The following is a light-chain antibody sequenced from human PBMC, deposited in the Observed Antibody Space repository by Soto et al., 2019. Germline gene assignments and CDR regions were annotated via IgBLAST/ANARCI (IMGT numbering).Light chain of an antibody. CDR1: QTIDNC. J-gene: IGKJ2*01. V-gene: IGKV1-5*03. Sequence: DIQMTQSPSTLSASVGDRVTITCRASQTIDNCLAWYQHKPGKAPKVLIYKASTLESGVPSRFSGSESGTDFTLTISSLQPDDFATYYCQQYNSYPRTFGQGTTVEIK. CDR2: KAS. CDR3: QQYNSYPRT.